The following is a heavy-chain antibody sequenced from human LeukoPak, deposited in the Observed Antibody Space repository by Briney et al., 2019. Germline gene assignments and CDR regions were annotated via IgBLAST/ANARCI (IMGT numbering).Heavy chain of an antibody. CDR1: GGSVSSATYY. V-gene: IGHV4-61*01. J-gene: IGHJ5*02. Sequence: SETLSLTCTVSGGSVSSATYYWNWIRQAPGKGLEWIAYIYYSGSTDYNPSLKSRVTISVDTSKNQFSLNLSSVTAADTAVYYCARARYCSGGSCYYNNWFDPWGQGTLVTVSS. D-gene: IGHD2-15*01. CDR2: IYYSGST. CDR3: ARARYCSGGSCYYNNWFDP.